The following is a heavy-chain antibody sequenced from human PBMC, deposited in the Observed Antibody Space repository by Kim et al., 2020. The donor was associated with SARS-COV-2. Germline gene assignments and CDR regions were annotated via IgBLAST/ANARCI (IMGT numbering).Heavy chain of an antibody. Sequence: GESLKISCKGSGYSFTSYWISWVRQMPGKGLEWMGRIDPSDSYTNYSPSFQGHVTISADKSISTAYLQWSSLKASDTAMYYCARRGRASDFWSGNTFDYWGQGTLVTVSS. CDR1: GYSFTSYW. CDR3: ARRGRASDFWSGNTFDY. D-gene: IGHD3-3*01. CDR2: IDPSDSYT. V-gene: IGHV5-10-1*01. J-gene: IGHJ4*02.